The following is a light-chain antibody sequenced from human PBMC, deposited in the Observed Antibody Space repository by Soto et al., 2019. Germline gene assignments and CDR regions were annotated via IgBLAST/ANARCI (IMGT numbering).Light chain of an antibody. CDR1: QSVLHSSNNKNY. V-gene: IGKV4-1*01. CDR3: QQYYSPWT. Sequence: DIVMTQSPDSLAVSLGERATINCKSSQSVLHSSNNKNYLAWYQQKPGQPPKLLISWASTRESGVTDRFSGSGSGTDCTLSIISLQAEDVAVYYCQQYYSPWTFGQGTKVEIK. CDR2: WAS. J-gene: IGKJ1*01.